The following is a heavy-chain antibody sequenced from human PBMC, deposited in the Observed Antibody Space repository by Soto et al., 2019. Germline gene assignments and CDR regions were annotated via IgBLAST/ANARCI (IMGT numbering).Heavy chain of an antibody. CDR1: GFTFSVYT. D-gene: IGHD6-6*01. J-gene: IGHJ5*02. CDR2: ITSSGTTI. Sequence: AQLVESGGGLVQPGGSLRLSCAASGFTFSVYTMHWVRQSPGKGLEWISSITSSGTTISYADSVKGRFTISRDNAKRSLFLQMDTLRDEDTAVYYCARDGYSTSSDWPWFDPWGQGTLVTVSS. V-gene: IGHV3-48*02. CDR3: ARDGYSTSSDWPWFDP.